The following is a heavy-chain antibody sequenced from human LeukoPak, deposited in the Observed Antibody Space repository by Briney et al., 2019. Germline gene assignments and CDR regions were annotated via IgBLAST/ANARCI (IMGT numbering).Heavy chain of an antibody. D-gene: IGHD1-7*01. CDR1: GFTFSNYW. V-gene: IGHV3-74*01. CDR3: ATAGNYRFDY. Sequence: GGSLRLSCAASGFTFSNYWVHWVRQAPGKGLVWVSRINPDGSTINYAASVMGRFTISRDNAKNTLYLQMNSLRAEDTAVYYCATAGNYRFDYWGQGTLVTVSS. J-gene: IGHJ4*02. CDR2: INPDGSTI.